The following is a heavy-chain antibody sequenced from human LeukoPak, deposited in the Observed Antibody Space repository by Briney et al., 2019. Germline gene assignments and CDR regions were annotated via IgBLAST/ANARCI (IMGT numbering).Heavy chain of an antibody. D-gene: IGHD2-15*01. Sequence: PSETLSLTCAVYGGSFSGYYWGWIRQPPGKGLEWIGTIYYSGSTYYNPSLKSRVTISVDTSKNHFSLKVRSVTATDTAMYYCARHGALCTGGSCTRFDPWGQGTLVTVSS. V-gene: IGHV4-39*01. CDR1: GGSFSGYY. CDR2: IYYSGST. J-gene: IGHJ5*02. CDR3: ARHGALCTGGSCTRFDP.